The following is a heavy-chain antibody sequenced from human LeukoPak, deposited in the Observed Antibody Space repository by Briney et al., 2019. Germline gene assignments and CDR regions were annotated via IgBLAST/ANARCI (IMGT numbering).Heavy chain of an antibody. CDR1: GFTFSGSA. CDR2: IRSKANSYAT. CDR3: TRPIIAYCGGDCYYYFDY. V-gene: IGHV3-73*01. J-gene: IGHJ4*02. D-gene: IGHD2-21*02. Sequence: GGSLRLSCAASGFTFSGSAMHWARQASGKGLEWVGRIRSKANSYATAYAASVKGRFTISRDDSKNTAYLQMNSLKTEDTAVYYCTRPIIAYCGGDCYYYFDYWGQGTLVTVSS.